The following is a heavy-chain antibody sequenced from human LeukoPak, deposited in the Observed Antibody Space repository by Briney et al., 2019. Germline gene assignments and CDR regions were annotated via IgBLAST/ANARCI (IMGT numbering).Heavy chain of an antibody. CDR3: ARTTWNENWGYYSMDV. CDR2: ISISGSNK. CDR1: GLTFCGYS. V-gene: IGHV3-21*01. J-gene: IGHJ6*03. Sequence: GGSLRLSCEASGLTFCGYSINWVRQAPGRGLEWVSFISISGSNKYYAHSVKGRFTISRDDARDSLFLQMNSLRVEDTAVYYCARTTWNENWGYYSMDVWGKGTTVTVSS. D-gene: IGHD1-1*01.